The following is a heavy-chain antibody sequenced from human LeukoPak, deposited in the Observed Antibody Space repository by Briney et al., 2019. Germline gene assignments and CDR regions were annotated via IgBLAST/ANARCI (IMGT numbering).Heavy chain of an antibody. V-gene: IGHV4-31*03. CDR3: ARGGPGVTMIGEKEDAFDI. D-gene: IGHD3-22*01. CDR1: GGSISSGGYY. Sequence: SQTLSLTCTVSGGSISSGGYYWSWIRQHPGKGLEWIGYIYYSGSTYYNPSLKSRVTISVDTSKNQFSLKLSSVTAADTAVYYCARGGPGVTMIGEKEDAFDIWGRGTMVTVSS. CDR2: IYYSGST. J-gene: IGHJ3*02.